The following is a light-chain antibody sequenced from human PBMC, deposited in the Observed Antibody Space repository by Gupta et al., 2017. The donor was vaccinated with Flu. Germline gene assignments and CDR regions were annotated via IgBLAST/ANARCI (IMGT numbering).Light chain of an antibody. V-gene: IGKV3-20*01. Sequence: RATLSCRASQSVSSSYIAWYQQKPGQAPRLLIYGASTRATGIPDRFSGSGSGTDFTLTIGRLEPEDFAVYYCQQYGNSPRFTFGPGTKVDIK. J-gene: IGKJ3*01. CDR3: QQYGNSPRFT. CDR1: QSVSSSY. CDR2: GAS.